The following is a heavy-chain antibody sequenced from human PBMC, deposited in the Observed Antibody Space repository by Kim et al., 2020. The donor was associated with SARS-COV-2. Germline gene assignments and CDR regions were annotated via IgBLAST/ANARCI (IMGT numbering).Heavy chain of an antibody. CDR1: GFTFSSYA. Sequence: GGSLRLSCAASGFTFSSYAMSWVRQAPGKGLEWVSAISGSGGSTYYADSVKGRFTISRDNSKNTLYLQMNSLRAEDTAVYYCAKDGRAQGWSLLGDFYYYGMDVWGQGTTVTVSS. CDR3: AKDGRAQGWSLLGDFYYYGMDV. V-gene: IGHV3-23*01. D-gene: IGHD2-15*01. CDR2: ISGSGGST. J-gene: IGHJ6*02.